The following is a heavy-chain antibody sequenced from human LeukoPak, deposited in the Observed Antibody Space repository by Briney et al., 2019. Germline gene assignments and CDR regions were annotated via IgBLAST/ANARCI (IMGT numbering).Heavy chain of an antibody. D-gene: IGHD5-18*01. CDR3: ARVGRGYSYGSLDY. V-gene: IGHV4-59*01. J-gene: IGHJ4*02. CDR2: IYHSGST. CDR1: GGSISSYY. Sequence: PSETLSLTCTVSGGSISSYYWSWIRQPPGKGLEWIGYIYHSGSTNYNPSLKSRVTISVDTSKNQFSLKLSSVTAADTAVYYCARVGRGYSYGSLDYWGQGTLVTVSS.